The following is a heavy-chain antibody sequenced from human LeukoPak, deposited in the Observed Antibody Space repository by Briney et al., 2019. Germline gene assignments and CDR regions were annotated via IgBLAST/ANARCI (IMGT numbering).Heavy chain of an antibody. CDR1: GFTFSSYW. J-gene: IGHJ4*02. D-gene: IGHD6-19*01. CDR3: ARDWGLSGWKTYFDY. CDR2: INSDGSST. Sequence: GGSLRLSCAASGFTFSSYWMHWVRQAPGKGLVWVSRINSDGSSTSYADSVKGRFTISRDNAKNTLYLQMNSLRAGDTAVYYCARDWGLSGWKTYFDYWGQGTLVTVSS. V-gene: IGHV3-74*01.